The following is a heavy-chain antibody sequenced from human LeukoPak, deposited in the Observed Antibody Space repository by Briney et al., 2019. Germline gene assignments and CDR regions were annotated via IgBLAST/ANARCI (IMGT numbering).Heavy chain of an antibody. J-gene: IGHJ4*02. CDR1: GFIFSSYA. Sequence: PGGSLRLSCAASGFIFSSYAMSWVRQAPGKGLEWVSGISGSGGSTYYPDSVKGRFTISRDNSKNTLFLQMNSLRAEDTAVYYCAKDRGPYSGYDSFFDFWGQGTLVTVSS. D-gene: IGHD5-12*01. CDR3: AKDRGPYSGYDSFFDF. CDR2: ISGSGGST. V-gene: IGHV3-23*01.